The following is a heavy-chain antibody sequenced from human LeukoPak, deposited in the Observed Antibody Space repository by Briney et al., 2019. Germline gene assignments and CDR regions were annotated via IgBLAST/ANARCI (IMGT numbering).Heavy chain of an antibody. Sequence: GGSLRLSCAASGFTVSSNYMSWVRQAPGKGLEWVSVINSRGITYYADSVKGRFTISRDNSKNTVYLQMNSLRAEDTAVFHCAKASGYDSGEDYFDYWGQGILVTVSS. CDR1: GFTVSSNY. V-gene: IGHV3-53*01. CDR2: INSRGIT. D-gene: IGHD5-12*01. J-gene: IGHJ4*02. CDR3: AKASGYDSGEDYFDY.